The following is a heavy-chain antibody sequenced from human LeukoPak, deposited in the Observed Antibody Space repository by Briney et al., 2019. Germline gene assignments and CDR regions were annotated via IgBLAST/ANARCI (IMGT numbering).Heavy chain of an antibody. V-gene: IGHV3-23*01. CDR2: ISDGGDST. CDR1: RFTFSNSA. J-gene: IGHJ4*02. Sequence: GGSLRLSCAASRFTFSNSAMSWVRQAPGKGLEWVSSISDGGDSTYYADSVKGRFTISRDNSKNTLYLQMNSLRAEDTAVYYCARWAFYYYDTSGSYYFDHWGQGTLVTVSS. CDR3: ARWAFYYYDTSGSYYFDH. D-gene: IGHD3-22*01.